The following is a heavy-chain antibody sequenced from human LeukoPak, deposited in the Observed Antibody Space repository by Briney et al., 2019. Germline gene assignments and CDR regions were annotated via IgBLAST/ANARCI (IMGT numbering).Heavy chain of an antibody. CDR3: ARGPLSGSYYYVFDY. Sequence: PGGSLRLSCAASGFTFSSYAMHWVRQAPGKGLEWVGRTRNKANSYTTEYAASVKGRFTISRDDSKNSLYLQMNSLKTEDTAVYYCARGPLSGSYYYVFDYWGQGTLVTVSS. CDR1: GFTFSSYA. V-gene: IGHV3-72*01. D-gene: IGHD1-26*01. J-gene: IGHJ4*02. CDR2: TRNKANSYTT.